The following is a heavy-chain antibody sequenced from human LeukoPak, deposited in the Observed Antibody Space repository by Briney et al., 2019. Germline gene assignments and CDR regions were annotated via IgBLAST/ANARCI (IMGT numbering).Heavy chain of an antibody. CDR1: GGSISSYY. CDR3: ASSDYYGSGRSFDY. CDR2: IYYSGST. J-gene: IGHJ4*02. Sequence: SETLSLTCTVSGGSISSYYWSWIRQPPGKGLEWIGYIYYSGSTNYNPSLKSRVTISVDTSKNQFSLKLSSVTAADTAVYYCASSDYYGSGRSFDYWGQGTLVTVSS. D-gene: IGHD3-10*01. V-gene: IGHV4-59*01.